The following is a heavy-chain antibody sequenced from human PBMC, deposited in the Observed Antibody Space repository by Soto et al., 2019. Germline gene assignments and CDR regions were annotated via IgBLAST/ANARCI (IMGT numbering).Heavy chain of an antibody. D-gene: IGHD2-21*02. Sequence: QVQLQQWGAGLLKPSETLSLTCAVYGGSFSGYYWNWIRQPPGKGLEWVGEINHSGSTNYNPSLKSRVTILVDTSKNQFSLRLSSVTPADTAVYYCARAYCGADCYYTYYGMDVWGQGPTVTASS. J-gene: IGHJ6*02. V-gene: IGHV4-34*01. CDR3: ARAYCGADCYYTYYGMDV. CDR1: GGSFSGYY. CDR2: INHSGST.